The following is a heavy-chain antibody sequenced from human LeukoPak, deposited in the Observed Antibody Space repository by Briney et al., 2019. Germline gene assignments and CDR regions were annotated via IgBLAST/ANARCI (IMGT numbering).Heavy chain of an antibody. V-gene: IGHV3-11*01. CDR2: ISSSGSTI. Sequence: GGSLRLSCAASGFTFSDYYMSWIRQAPGKGLEWVSYISSSGSTIYYADSVKGRFTISRDNAKNSLYLQMNSLRAEDTAVYYCARVSSGWYGSYYYMDVWGKGTTVTISS. J-gene: IGHJ6*03. CDR3: ARVSSGWYGSYYYMDV. D-gene: IGHD6-19*01. CDR1: GFTFSDYY.